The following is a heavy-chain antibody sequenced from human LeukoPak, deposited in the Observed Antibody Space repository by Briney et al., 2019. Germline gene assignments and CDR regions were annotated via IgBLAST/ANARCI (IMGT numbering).Heavy chain of an antibody. V-gene: IGHV4-30-2*01. CDR2: IYHSGST. D-gene: IGHD1-26*01. J-gene: IGHJ4*02. CDR1: GGSISSGGYS. CDR3: ARVGFRKFDY. Sequence: SETLSLTCAVSGGSISSGGYSWSWIRQPPGKGLEWIGYIYHSGSTYYNPSLKSRVTISVDRSKNQFSLKLSSVTAADTAVYYCARVGFRKFDYWGQGTLVTVSS.